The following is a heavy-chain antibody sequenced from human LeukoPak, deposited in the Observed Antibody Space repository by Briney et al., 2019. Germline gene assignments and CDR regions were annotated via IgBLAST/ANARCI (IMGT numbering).Heavy chain of an antibody. J-gene: IGHJ4*02. CDR3: ARGGSLDY. CDR1: GGSISSYY. Sequence: SETLSLTCTVSGGSISSYYWSWIRQPPGKGLEWIGYIYYSGSTNYNPSLKSRVTISVDTSKNQFPLKLSSVTAADTAVYYCARGGSLDYWGQGTLVTVSS. D-gene: IGHD1-26*01. CDR2: IYYSGST. V-gene: IGHV4-59*01.